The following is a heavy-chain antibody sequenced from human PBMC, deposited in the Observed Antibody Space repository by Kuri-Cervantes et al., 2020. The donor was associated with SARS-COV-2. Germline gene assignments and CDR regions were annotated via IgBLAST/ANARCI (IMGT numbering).Heavy chain of an antibody. CDR1: GGSFSGYY. D-gene: IGHD2-2*01. J-gene: IGHJ5*02. CDR2: INHSGST. CDR3: ARGHIVVVPAARNWFDP. Sequence: GSLRLSCAVYGGSFSGYYWSWIRQPPGKGLEWIGEINHSGSTNYNPSLKSRVTISVDTSKNQFSLKLSSVTAADTAVYYCARGHIVVVPAARNWFDPWGQGTLVTVSS. V-gene: IGHV4-34*01.